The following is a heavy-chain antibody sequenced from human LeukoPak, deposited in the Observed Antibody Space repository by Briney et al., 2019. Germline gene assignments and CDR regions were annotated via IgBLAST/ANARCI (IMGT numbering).Heavy chain of an antibody. J-gene: IGHJ4*02. CDR3: ARGRAAAGDPFDY. V-gene: IGHV1-46*01. Sequence: GASVKVSCKASGYTFTSYYMHWVRQAPGQGLEWMGIINPSGGSTSYAQKFQGRVTISVDTSKNQFSLKLSSVTAADTAVYYCARGRAAAGDPFDYWGQGTLVTVSS. CDR1: GYTFTSYY. CDR2: INPSGGST. D-gene: IGHD6-13*01.